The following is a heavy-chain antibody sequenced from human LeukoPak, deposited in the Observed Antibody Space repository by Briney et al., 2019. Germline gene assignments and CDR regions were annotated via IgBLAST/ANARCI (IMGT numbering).Heavy chain of an antibody. V-gene: IGHV1-18*01. J-gene: IGHJ4*02. Sequence: ASVKVSCKASGYTFTSYGISWVRQAPGQGLEWMGWISPNTGNTNYAQKLQGRVTMTTDTSTSTAYMELRSLKSDDTALYYCARDGRINNYNFDYWGQGSLVTVSS. CDR3: ARDGRINNYNFDY. D-gene: IGHD5-24*01. CDR2: ISPNTGNT. CDR1: GYTFTSYG.